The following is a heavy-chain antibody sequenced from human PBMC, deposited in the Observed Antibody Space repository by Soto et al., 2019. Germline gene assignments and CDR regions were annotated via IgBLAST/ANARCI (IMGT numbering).Heavy chain of an antibody. CDR1: GGSISSYY. J-gene: IGHJ4*02. Sequence: SETLSLTCTVSGGSISSYYWSWIRQPPGKGLEWIGYIYYSGSTNYNPSLKSRVTISVDTSKNQFSLKLSSVTAADTAVYYCARKYYDILTGYYFFDYWGQGTLVTVSS. V-gene: IGHV4-59*01. CDR2: IYYSGST. CDR3: ARKYYDILTGYYFFDY. D-gene: IGHD3-9*01.